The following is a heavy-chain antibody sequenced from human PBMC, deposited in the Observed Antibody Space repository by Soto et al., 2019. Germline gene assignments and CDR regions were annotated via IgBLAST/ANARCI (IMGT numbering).Heavy chain of an antibody. J-gene: IGHJ4*02. CDR2: IIPIFGTA. V-gene: IGHV1-69*01. Sequence: QVQLVQSGAEVKKPGSSVKVSCKASGGTFSSYAISWVRQAPGQGLEWMGGIIPIFGTANYAQKFQGRVTITADESTSTAYMELSRLRSQDTAVYYCAVSFSKGNWNLAPYFDYWGQGTLVTVSS. CDR1: GGTFSSYA. CDR3: AVSFSKGNWNLAPYFDY. D-gene: IGHD1-20*01.